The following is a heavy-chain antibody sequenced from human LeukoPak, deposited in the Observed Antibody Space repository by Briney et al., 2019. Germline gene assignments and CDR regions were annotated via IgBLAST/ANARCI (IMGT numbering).Heavy chain of an antibody. CDR2: IKSKTDGGTT. V-gene: IGHV3-15*01. CDR3: TTDARSPVDTAMVYYFDY. J-gene: IGHJ4*02. D-gene: IGHD5-18*01. Sequence: GGSLRLSRAASGFTFSNAWMSWVRQAPGKGLEWVGRIKSKTDGGTTDYAAPVKGRFTISRDDSKNTLYLQMNSLKTEDTAVYYCTTDARSPVDTAMVYYFDYWGQGTLVTVSS. CDR1: GFTFSNAW.